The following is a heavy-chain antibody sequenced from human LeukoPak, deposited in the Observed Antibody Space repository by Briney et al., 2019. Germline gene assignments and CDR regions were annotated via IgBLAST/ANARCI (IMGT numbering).Heavy chain of an antibody. D-gene: IGHD6-13*01. J-gene: IGHJ4*02. CDR3: AKDSRIAPAGTHY. CDR1: GYTFSVSA. CDR2: ISGSGGST. Sequence: GGSLRLSCAASGYTFSVSAMSWVRQAPGKGLEWVSGISGSGGSTYYADSVKGRFTISRDNSKNTLYLQMNSLRAEDTAVYYCAKDSRIAPAGTHYWGQGTLVTVSS. V-gene: IGHV3-23*01.